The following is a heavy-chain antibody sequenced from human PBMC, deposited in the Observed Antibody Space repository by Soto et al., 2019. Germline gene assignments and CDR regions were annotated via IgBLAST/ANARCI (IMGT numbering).Heavy chain of an antibody. Sequence: ASVKVSCKASGGTFSSYAISWVRQAPGQGLEWMGGIIPIFGTANYAQKFQGRVTITADKSTSTAYMELSSLRSEDTAVYYCARTLPEYSYGYAHFDYWGQGTLVTVSS. J-gene: IGHJ4*02. CDR3: ARTLPEYSYGYAHFDY. CDR2: IIPIFGTA. CDR1: GGTFSSYA. V-gene: IGHV1-69*06. D-gene: IGHD5-18*01.